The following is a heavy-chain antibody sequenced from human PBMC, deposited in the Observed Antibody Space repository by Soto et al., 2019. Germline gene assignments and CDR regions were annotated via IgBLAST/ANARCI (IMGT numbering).Heavy chain of an antibody. V-gene: IGHV1-8*01. Sequence: QVQLVQSGAEVKKPGASVKVSCKASGYTFTSYDINWVRQATGQGLEWMGWMNPNSGNTGYAQKFQGRVTMTRNTGMGAADTGLSGVRSEDTSVYGCASVTVSLRFDTWGQGTLVTVSS. D-gene: IGHD4-17*01. CDR2: MNPNSGNT. CDR3: ASVTVSLRFDT. J-gene: IGHJ5*02. CDR1: GYTFTSYD.